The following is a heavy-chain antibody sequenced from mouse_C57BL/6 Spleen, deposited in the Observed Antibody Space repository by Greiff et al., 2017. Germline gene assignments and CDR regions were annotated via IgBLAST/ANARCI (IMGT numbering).Heavy chain of an antibody. CDR3: ASYYGSSYYDMDY. Sequence: QVQLQQPGAELVMPGASVKLSCKASGYTFTSYWMHWVKQRPGQGLEWIGEIDPSDSYTNYNQKFKGKSTLTVDKSSSTAYMQLSSLTSEDSAVYYCASYYGSSYYDMDYWGTGTSVTVSS. J-gene: IGHJ4*01. CDR2: IDPSDSYT. V-gene: IGHV1-69*01. D-gene: IGHD1-1*01. CDR1: GYTFTSYW.